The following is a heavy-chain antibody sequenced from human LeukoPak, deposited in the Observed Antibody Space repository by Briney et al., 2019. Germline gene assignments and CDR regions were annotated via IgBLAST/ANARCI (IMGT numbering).Heavy chain of an antibody. V-gene: IGHV3-7*01. CDR3: ARELRFLEWLLCDAFDI. D-gene: IGHD3-3*01. J-gene: IGHJ3*02. CDR2: IKQDGSEK. CDR1: GFTFSSYW. Sequence: GGSLRLSCAACGFTFSSYWMSWVRQAPGKGLEWVANIKQDGSEKYYVDSVKGRFTISRDNAKNSLYLQMNSLRAEDTAVYYCARELRFLEWLLCDAFDIWGQGTMDTVSS.